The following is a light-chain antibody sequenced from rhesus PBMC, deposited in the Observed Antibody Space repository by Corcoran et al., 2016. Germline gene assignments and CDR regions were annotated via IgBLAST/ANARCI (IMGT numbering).Light chain of an antibody. CDR2: KAS. Sequence: DIQMTQSPSSLSASVGDRVTITCRASQGISSWLAWYQQKPGKTPKLLIYKASSLQSGVPSRFSGSGSGTDFTFTISSLQPEGFATYCCQQYNSAPFTFGPGTKLDIK. CDR1: QGISSW. V-gene: IGKV1-21*01. J-gene: IGKJ3*01. CDR3: QQYNSAPFT.